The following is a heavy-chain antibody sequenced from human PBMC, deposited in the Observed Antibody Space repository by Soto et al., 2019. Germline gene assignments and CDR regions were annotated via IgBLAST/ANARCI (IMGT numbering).Heavy chain of an antibody. CDR2: ISYDGSNK. D-gene: IGHD1-1*01. Sequence: QVQLVESGGGVVQPGRSLRLSCAASGFTFSSYVMHWVRQAPGKGLEWVAVISYDGSNKYYADSVKGRFTISRDNTKNTLYLQMNSRIAEDTAVYYCARDRLRYNWNDFPYYYYGMDVWGQGTTVTVSS. V-gene: IGHV3-30-3*01. J-gene: IGHJ6*02. CDR3: ARDRLRYNWNDFPYYYYGMDV. CDR1: GFTFSSYV.